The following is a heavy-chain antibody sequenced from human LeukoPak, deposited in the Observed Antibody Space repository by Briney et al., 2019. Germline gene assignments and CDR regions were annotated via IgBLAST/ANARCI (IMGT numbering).Heavy chain of an antibody. CDR3: AKHQVDTDAFDI. CDR2: IYPGDSDA. CDR1: GYRFISYW. Sequence: GESLKISCKGSGYRFISYWIGWVRQMPGKGLEWMGIIYPGDSDARYSPSFQGQVTISADKSISTAYLQWSSLKASDTAMHYCAKHQVDTDAFDIWGQGTMVTVSS. D-gene: IGHD5-18*01. V-gene: IGHV5-51*01. J-gene: IGHJ3*02.